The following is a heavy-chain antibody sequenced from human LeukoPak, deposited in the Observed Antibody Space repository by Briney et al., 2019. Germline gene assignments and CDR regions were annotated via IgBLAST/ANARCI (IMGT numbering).Heavy chain of an antibody. CDR3: ARDVARIGYSSSGPDGLYYYYYYMDV. CDR2: ISYSGRT. J-gene: IGHJ6*03. Sequence: SETLSLTCTVSDDFIRRESWTWIRQPPGKGLEYIGYISYSGRTNYNPSLKSRVTISVDTSKNQFSLKLSSVTAADTAVYYCARDVARIGYSSSGPDGLYYYYYYMDVWGKGTTVTVSS. D-gene: IGHD6-13*01. V-gene: IGHV4-59*01. CDR1: DDFIRRES.